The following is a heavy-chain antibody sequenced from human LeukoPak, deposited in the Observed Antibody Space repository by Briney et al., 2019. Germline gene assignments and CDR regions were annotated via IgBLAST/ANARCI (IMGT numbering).Heavy chain of an antibody. Sequence: PGGSLRPSCAASGFTFSSYAMSWVRQAPGKGLEWVSAISGSGGSTYYADSVKGRFTISRDNSKNTLYLQMNSLRAEDTAVYYCARVPIGYYYDSSGYYLSWGQGTLVTVSS. CDR1: GFTFSSYA. CDR3: ARVPIGYYYDSSGYYLS. V-gene: IGHV3-23*01. CDR2: ISGSGGST. D-gene: IGHD3-22*01. J-gene: IGHJ5*02.